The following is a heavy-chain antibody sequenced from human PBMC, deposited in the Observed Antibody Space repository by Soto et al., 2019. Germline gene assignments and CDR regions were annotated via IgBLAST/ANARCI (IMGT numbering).Heavy chain of an antibody. D-gene: IGHD3-10*01. V-gene: IGHV3-74*01. Sequence: EVQLVESGGGLVQPGGSLRLSCAASGFTLSSYWMHWVRQAPGKGLVWVSRINYDGSTTSYADSVKGRFTISRDNAKNTLYLQMNSLTADDTAVYYCGRVARGAWGVFDCWGQGTLVTVSS. CDR2: INYDGSTT. CDR3: GRVARGAWGVFDC. CDR1: GFTLSSYW. J-gene: IGHJ4*02.